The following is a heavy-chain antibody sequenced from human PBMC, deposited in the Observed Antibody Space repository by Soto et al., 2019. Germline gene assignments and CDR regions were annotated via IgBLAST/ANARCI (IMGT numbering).Heavy chain of an antibody. CDR3: AAWAEGATEVH. V-gene: IGHV3-33*01. D-gene: IGHD2-15*01. J-gene: IGHJ4*02. CDR1: GFSFSVYG. Sequence: GGSLRLSCETSGFSFSVYGMHWVRQAPGKGLAWVAVIWYDASKQFYAASVEGRFTISRDNSKAILYLQMNSLRAEDTAVYYCAAWAEGATEVHWGQGTLVTVSS. CDR2: IWYDASKQ.